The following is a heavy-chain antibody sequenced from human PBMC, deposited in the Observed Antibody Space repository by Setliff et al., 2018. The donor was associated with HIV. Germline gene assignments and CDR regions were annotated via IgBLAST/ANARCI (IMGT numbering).Heavy chain of an antibody. CDR1: GFTFSSAW. CDR3: ARDPRSGWYLGFFDY. D-gene: IGHD6-19*01. CDR2: IKQDGSDM. J-gene: IGHJ4*02. Sequence: GGSLRLSCAASGFTFSSAWMGWVRQAPAKGLEWVANIKQDGSDMHYIESVKGRFTIFRDNAKNSVFLQMNSLRAEDTGVYYCARDPRSGWYLGFFDYWGQGTLVTVSS. V-gene: IGHV3-7*01.